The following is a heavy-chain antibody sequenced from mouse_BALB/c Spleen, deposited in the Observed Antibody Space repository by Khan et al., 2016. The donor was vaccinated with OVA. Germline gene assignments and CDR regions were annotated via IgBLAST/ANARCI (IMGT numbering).Heavy chain of an antibody. Sequence: EVHLVESGGDLVKPGGSLKLSCAASGFTFSTYGMSWVRQTPDKRLEWVAALSRGGSYTYYPDSVKGRFLISRDNAKNTLYLQMSSLKSEDTAMDYCTRLAYYYNSGGFAYWGQGTLVTVSA. D-gene: IGHD1-1*01. J-gene: IGHJ3*01. CDR2: LSRGGSYT. V-gene: IGHV5-6*01. CDR1: GFTFSTYG. CDR3: TRLAYYYNSGGFAY.